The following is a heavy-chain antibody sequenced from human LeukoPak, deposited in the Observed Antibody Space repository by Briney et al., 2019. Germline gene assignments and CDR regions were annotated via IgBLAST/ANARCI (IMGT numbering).Heavy chain of an antibody. V-gene: IGHV3-48*01. D-gene: IGHD2-21*02. J-gene: IGHJ4*02. CDR1: GFTFSSYS. CDR3: ARVKLCGGDCYWFDY. CDR2: ISSSSSTI. Sequence: PGGSLRLSCAASGFTFSSYSMNWVRQAPGKGLEWVSYISSSSSTIYYADSVKGRFTISRDNAKNSLYLQMNSLRAEDTAVYYCARVKLCGGDCYWFDYWGQGTLVTVSS.